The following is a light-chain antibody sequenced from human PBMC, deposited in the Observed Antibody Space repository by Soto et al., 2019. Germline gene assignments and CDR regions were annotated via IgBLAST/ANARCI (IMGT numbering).Light chain of an antibody. CDR3: HVWDSDDNPVL. J-gene: IGLJ2*01. CDR2: DDS. V-gene: IGLV3-21*02. Sequence: SYELTQPPSVSVAPGQTARITCGGNNIGSRSVHWYQQKAGQAPVLVVFDDSDRPSGIPERFSGSNSGNTATLTISRVEAGDEADYYCHVWDSDDNPVLFGVGTKLTVL. CDR1: NIGSRS.